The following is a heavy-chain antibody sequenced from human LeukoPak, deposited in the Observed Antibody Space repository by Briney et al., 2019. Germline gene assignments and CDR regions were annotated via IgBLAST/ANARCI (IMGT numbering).Heavy chain of an antibody. J-gene: IGHJ6*03. CDR3: ARDESIAAADYYYMDV. CDR1: GFTLSSYY. CDR2: INGDGSST. V-gene: IGHV3-74*01. D-gene: IGHD6-13*01. Sequence: GGSLRLSCVASGFTLSSYYMHWVRQVPGKGLVWVSCINGDGSSTKYADSVKGRFTISRDNAKNTLYLQMNSLRAEDTAVYYCARDESIAAADYYYMDVWGKGTTVTVSS.